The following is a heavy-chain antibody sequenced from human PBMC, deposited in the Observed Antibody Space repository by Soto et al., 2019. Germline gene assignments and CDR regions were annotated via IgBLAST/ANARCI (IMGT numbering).Heavy chain of an antibody. D-gene: IGHD1-1*01. CDR1: GYGFTTYG. V-gene: IGHV1-18*01. Sequence: QVHLVQSGAEVKKPGASVKVSCKGSGYGFTTYGITWVRQAPGQGLEWMAWISAHNGNTNYAQKLQGRVTVTRDTSTSTAYMELRSLRSDDTAVYYCARVRYGDYWGQGARVTFSS. CDR2: ISAHNGNT. J-gene: IGHJ4*02. CDR3: ARVRYGDY.